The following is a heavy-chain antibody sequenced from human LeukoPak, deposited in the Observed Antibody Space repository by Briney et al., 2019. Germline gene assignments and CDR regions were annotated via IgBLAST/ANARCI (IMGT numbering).Heavy chain of an antibody. J-gene: IGHJ6*03. CDR1: GFTFSSYW. CDR3: ARAHRGDYYYYHYMDV. Sequence: GGSLRLSCAASGFTFSSYWMSWVRQAPGKGLEWVANIKQDGSEKYYVDSVKSRFTISRDNAKNSLYLQMNSLRAEDTAVYYCARAHRGDYYYYHYMDVWGKGTTVTVSS. CDR2: IKQDGSEK. D-gene: IGHD5-24*01. V-gene: IGHV3-7*01.